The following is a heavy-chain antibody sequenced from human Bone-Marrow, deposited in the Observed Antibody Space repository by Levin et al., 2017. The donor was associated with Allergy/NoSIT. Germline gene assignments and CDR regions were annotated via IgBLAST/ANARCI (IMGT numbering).Heavy chain of an antibody. Sequence: QPGGSLRLSCAVSGFTFNNYGMHWVRQAPGKGLEWVAVISYDGSKKNYADSVKGRFTISRDNSKNTLYLQMNSLRAEDTAVYSCAKDLSGRIQLWLDYWGQGTLVTVSS. CDR2: ISYDGSKK. V-gene: IGHV3-30*18. J-gene: IGHJ4*02. CDR1: GFTFNNYG. CDR3: AKDLSGRIQLWLDY. D-gene: IGHD5-18*01.